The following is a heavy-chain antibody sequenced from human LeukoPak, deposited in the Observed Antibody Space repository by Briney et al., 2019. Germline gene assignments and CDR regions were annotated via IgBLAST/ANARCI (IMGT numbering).Heavy chain of an antibody. V-gene: IGHV3-30*03. D-gene: IGHD3-22*01. CDR3: ARGDYDGSGSMGY. CDR1: GFTLSSYG. CDR2: ISYDGRNK. J-gene: IGHJ4*02. Sequence: GGSLRLSCAPSGFTLSSYGMHWVRQSPGKGLEWVTLISYDGRNKHYADSVKGRFTISRDNSQDTLYLQMNSLRAEDTDVYYCARGDYDGSGSMGYWGQGTLVTVSS.